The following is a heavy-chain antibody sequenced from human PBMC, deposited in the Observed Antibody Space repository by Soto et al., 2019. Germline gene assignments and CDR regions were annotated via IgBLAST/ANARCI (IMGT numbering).Heavy chain of an antibody. CDR3: ARAGYCSGGSCPYYYYGMDV. J-gene: IGHJ6*02. D-gene: IGHD2-15*01. CDR2: IYYSGST. Sequence: ASETLSLTCTVSGGSISSYYWSWIRQPPGKGLEWIGYIYYSGSTNYNPSLKSRVTISVDTSKNQFSLKLSSVTAADTAVYYCARAGYCSGGSCPYYYYGMDVWGQGTTVTVSS. V-gene: IGHV4-59*01. CDR1: GGSISSYY.